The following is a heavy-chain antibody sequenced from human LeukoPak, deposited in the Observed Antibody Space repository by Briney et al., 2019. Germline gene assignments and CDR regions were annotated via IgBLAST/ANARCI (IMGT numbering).Heavy chain of an antibody. CDR2: IYYSGST. Sequence: SETLSLTCTVSGGSISSGGYYWSWIRQHSGKGLEWIGYIYYSGSTYYNPSLKSRVTISVDTSKNQFSLKLSSVTAADTAVYYCAREGPYYDSSGYYYVIWGQGTLVTVSS. D-gene: IGHD3-22*01. CDR1: GGSISSGGYY. V-gene: IGHV4-31*03. CDR3: AREGPYYDSSGYYYVI. J-gene: IGHJ4*02.